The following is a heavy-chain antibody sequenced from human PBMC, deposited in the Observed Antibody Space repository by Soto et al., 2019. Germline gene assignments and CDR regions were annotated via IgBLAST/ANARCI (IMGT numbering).Heavy chain of an antibody. CDR1: GGSISSGGYY. Sequence: SETLSLTCTVYGGSISSGGYYWSWIRQHPGKGLEWIGYIYYSGSTYYNPSLKSRVTISVDTSKNQFSLKLSSVTAADTAVYYCARFGSSGGWFDPWGQGTLVTVSS. J-gene: IGHJ5*02. V-gene: IGHV4-31*03. CDR2: IYYSGST. D-gene: IGHD6-6*01. CDR3: ARFGSSGGWFDP.